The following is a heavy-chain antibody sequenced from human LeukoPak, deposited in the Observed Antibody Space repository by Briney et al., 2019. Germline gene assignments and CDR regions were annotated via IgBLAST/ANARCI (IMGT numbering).Heavy chain of an antibody. CDR1: GYTLTELS. Sequence: ASVKVSCKVSGYTLTELSMHWVRQAPGKGLEWMGGFHPEDGETIYAQKFQGRVTMTEDTSTDTAYMELSSLRSEDTAVYYCATALAIVGATPDAFDIWGQGTMVTVSS. D-gene: IGHD1-26*01. CDR3: ATALAIVGATPDAFDI. CDR2: FHPEDGET. J-gene: IGHJ3*02. V-gene: IGHV1-24*01.